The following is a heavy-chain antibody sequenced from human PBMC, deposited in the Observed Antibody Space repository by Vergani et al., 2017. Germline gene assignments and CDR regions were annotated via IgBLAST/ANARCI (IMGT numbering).Heavy chain of an antibody. D-gene: IGHD6-19*01. CDR2: IYYSGST. CDR3: ARHSTVEWLVKLGWIDP. Sequence: QLQLQESGPGLVKPSATLSLTCSVSGASIISSNYYCGWIRQPPGKGLEWISIIYYSGSTYYNTSLKSRVTMSVDTSKNQFSLRLRSVTAADTAVYFWARHSTVEWLVKLGWIDPWGQGILVTVAS. CDR1: GASIISSNYY. V-gene: IGHV4-39*01. J-gene: IGHJ5*02.